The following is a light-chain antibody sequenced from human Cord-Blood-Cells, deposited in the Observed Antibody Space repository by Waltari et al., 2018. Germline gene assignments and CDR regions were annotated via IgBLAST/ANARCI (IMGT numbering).Light chain of an antibody. J-gene: IGKJ4*01. CDR1: QDISNY. CDR2: DAS. Sequence: DIQMTQSPSSLSASVGDRVTITCQASQDISNYLNWYQQKPGKAPKLLVYDASNLETGVPSRFSGGGSVADCAFSISSLQPEEIATYYWQQYVNLPLTVGGGTNVVIK. CDR3: QQYVNLPLT. V-gene: IGKV1-33*01.